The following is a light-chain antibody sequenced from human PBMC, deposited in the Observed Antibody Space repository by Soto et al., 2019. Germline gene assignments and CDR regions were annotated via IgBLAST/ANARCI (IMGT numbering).Light chain of an antibody. Sequence: IVMTQSAATLSVSPGERATLSCRASQSVSSSYLAWYQQKPGQAPRLLIYGASTRATGIPARFSGSGSGTEFTLTIISLQSEDFAVYYCQQYNDWPPITFGQGTRLEIK. CDR1: QSVSSSY. CDR2: GAS. CDR3: QQYNDWPPIT. V-gene: IGKV3-15*01. J-gene: IGKJ5*01.